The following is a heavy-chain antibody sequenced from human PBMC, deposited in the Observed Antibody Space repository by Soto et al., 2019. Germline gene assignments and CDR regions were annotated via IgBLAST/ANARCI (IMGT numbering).Heavy chain of an antibody. Sequence: GGSLRLSCAASGLSFTNAWMKWIRQAPGKGLEWVGRIKSKVDGETTDYAAPVKGRFAISRDDSKNTLYLQMNSLRTEDTGVYYCTTDLGLYSSGWYSSGASNIWGQGTMVTVSS. V-gene: IGHV3-15*07. D-gene: IGHD6-19*01. CDR3: TTDLGLYSSGWYSSGASNI. CDR1: GLSFTNAW. J-gene: IGHJ3*02. CDR2: IKSKVDGETT.